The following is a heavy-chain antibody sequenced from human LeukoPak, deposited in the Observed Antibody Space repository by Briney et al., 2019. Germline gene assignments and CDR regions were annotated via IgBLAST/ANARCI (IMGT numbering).Heavy chain of an antibody. Sequence: SETLSLTCAVYGGSFSGYYWSWIRQPPGKGLEWIGEINHSGSTNYNPSLKSRVIISVDTSKNQFSLKLSSVTAADTAVYYCARGGIAVAGPLFYWGQGTLVTVSS. CDR2: INHSGST. J-gene: IGHJ4*02. CDR3: ARGGIAVAGPLFY. V-gene: IGHV4-34*01. CDR1: GGSFSGYY. D-gene: IGHD6-19*01.